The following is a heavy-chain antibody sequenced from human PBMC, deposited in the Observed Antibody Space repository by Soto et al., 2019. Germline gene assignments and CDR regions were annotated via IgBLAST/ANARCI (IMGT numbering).Heavy chain of an antibody. J-gene: IGHJ5*02. CDR1: GGSISSSSYY. V-gene: IGHV4-39*01. Sequence: NPSETLSLTCTVSGGSISSSSYYWGWIRQPPGKGLEWIGSIYYSGSTLYNPSLKSRVTISADTSKNQFSLKVSSVTAADTAVYYCTRQADNWFDPWGQGTLVTVSS. CDR2: IYYSGST. CDR3: TRQADNWFDP.